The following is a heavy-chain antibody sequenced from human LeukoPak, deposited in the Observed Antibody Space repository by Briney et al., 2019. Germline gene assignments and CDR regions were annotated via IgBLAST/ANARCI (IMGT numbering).Heavy chain of an antibody. CDR2: IYSGGST. D-gene: IGHD1-26*01. Sequence: GGSLRLSCAASGFTVSSNYMSWVRQAPGKGLEWVSIIYSGGSTFYADSVKGRFTISRDNSKNTLYLQMNSLRAEDTAVYYCARGARRENSPFDYWGQGTLVTVSS. CDR3: ARGARRENSPFDY. J-gene: IGHJ4*02. V-gene: IGHV3-53*01. CDR1: GFTVSSNY.